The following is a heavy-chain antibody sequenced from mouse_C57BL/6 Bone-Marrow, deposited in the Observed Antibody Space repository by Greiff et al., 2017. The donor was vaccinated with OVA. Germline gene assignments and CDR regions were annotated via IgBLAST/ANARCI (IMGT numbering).Heavy chain of an antibody. V-gene: IGHV5-6*01. CDR1: GFTFSSYG. CDR3: ARHGDYGSFFDY. J-gene: IGHJ2*01. D-gene: IGHD1-1*01. CDR2: ISSGGSYT. Sequence: EVTLMESGGDLVKPGGSLKLSCAASGFTFSSYGMSWVRPTPDKRLEWVATISSGGSYTYSPDSVKGRFTISRDNAKNTLYLQMSSLKSEDTAMYYCARHGDYGSFFDYWGQGTTLTVSS.